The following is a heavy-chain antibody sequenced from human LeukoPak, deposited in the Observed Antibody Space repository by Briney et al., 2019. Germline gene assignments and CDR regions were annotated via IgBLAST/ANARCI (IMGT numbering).Heavy chain of an antibody. V-gene: IGHV4-39*01. CDR2: IYYTGTT. J-gene: IGHJ4*03. CDR3: ARRAVVPAAVSYFDN. CDR1: GGSISSYY. Sequence: PSETLSLTCTVSGGSISSYYWSWIRQPPGKGLEWIGGIYYTGTTYYSPSLNSRITISMDTSKKQFSLRLASVTAADTAVYYCARRAVVPAAVSYFDNWGQGTLVTVSS. D-gene: IGHD2-2*01.